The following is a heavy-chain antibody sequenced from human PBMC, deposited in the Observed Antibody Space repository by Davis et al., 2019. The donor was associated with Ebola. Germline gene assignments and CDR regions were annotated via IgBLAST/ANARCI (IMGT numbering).Heavy chain of an antibody. CDR3: AREGNIVANLRGFDY. Sequence: GESLKISCAASGFTFSNAWMSWVRQAPGKGLEWVSVIYSGGSTYYADSVKGRFTISRDNSKNTLYLQMNSLRAEDTAVYYCAREGNIVANLRGFDYWGQGTLVTVSS. CDR2: IYSGGST. D-gene: IGHD5-12*01. J-gene: IGHJ4*02. V-gene: IGHV3-53*01. CDR1: GFTFSNAW.